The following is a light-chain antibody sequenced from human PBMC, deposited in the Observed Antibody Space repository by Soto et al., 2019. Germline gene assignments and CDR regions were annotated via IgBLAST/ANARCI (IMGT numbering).Light chain of an antibody. V-gene: IGKV3-20*01. CDR3: QQYGRSPFN. CDR1: KSVNSNY. CDR2: GAS. Sequence: EIVLTQSPATLSLSPGERATLYCRASKSVNSNYLAWFQQHPGQPPRLLIFGASSRAIGIPDRFSGSGTETDFTLSITRLEPEDFGVYYCQQYGRSPFNLGQGTGLEIK. J-gene: IGKJ5*01.